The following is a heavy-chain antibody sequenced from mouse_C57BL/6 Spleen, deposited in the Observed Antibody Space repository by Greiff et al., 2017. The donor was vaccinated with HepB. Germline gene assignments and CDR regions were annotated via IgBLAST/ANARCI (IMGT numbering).Heavy chain of an antibody. CDR1: GYAFSSSW. Sequence: VQLQQSGPELVKPGASVKISCKASGYAFSSSWMNWVKQRPGKGLEWIGLIYPGDGDTNYNGKFKGKATLTADKSSSTAYMQLSSLTSEDSAVYFCARDSSGYFDYWGQGTTLTVSS. D-gene: IGHD3-2*02. CDR3: ARDSSGYFDY. V-gene: IGHV1-82*01. J-gene: IGHJ2*01. CDR2: IYPGDGDT.